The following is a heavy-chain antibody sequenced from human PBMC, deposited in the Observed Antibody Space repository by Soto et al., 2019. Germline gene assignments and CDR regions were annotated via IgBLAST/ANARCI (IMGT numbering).Heavy chain of an antibody. CDR2: ISASADAT. J-gene: IGHJ4*02. CDR3: AKEYCTNSRCWRSFFDY. CDR1: GFTFSTYS. D-gene: IGHD2-8*01. Sequence: PGGSLRLSCAPSGFTFSTYSMTWVRQAPGRGLEWVSAISASADATYYADSVRGRFSISRDNSKNTLYLQMNSLRAEDTAVYYCAKEYCTNSRCWRSFFDYWGQGTLVTVFS. V-gene: IGHV3-23*01.